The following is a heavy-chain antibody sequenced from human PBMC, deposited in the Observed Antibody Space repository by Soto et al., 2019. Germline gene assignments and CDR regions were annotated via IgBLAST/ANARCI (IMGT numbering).Heavy chain of an antibody. D-gene: IGHD3-9*01. CDR3: ARGQADILTGYYPDY. Sequence: PSEILSLTCTVSGGSISSYYWSWIRQPPGKGLEWIGYIYYSGSTNYNPSLKSRVTISVDTSKNQFSLKLSSVTAADTAVYYCARGQADILTGYYPDYWGQGTLVTVSS. CDR1: GGSISSYY. J-gene: IGHJ4*02. V-gene: IGHV4-59*01. CDR2: IYYSGST.